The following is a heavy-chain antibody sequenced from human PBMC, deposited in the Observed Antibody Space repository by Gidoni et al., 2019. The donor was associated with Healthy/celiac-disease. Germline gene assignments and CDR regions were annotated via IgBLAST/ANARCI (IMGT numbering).Heavy chain of an antibody. CDR1: GGSISSSSYY. CDR3: ARHLPETTAYCNWFDP. CDR2: IYYSGST. D-gene: IGHD4-17*01. V-gene: IGHV4-39*01. Sequence: QLQLQESGPGLVKPSETLSLTCTVSGGSISSSSYYWGWIRQPPGKGLEWIGSIYYSGSTYYNPSLKSRVTISVDTSKNQFSLKLSSVTAADTAVYYCARHLPETTAYCNWFDPWGQGTLVTVSS. J-gene: IGHJ5*02.